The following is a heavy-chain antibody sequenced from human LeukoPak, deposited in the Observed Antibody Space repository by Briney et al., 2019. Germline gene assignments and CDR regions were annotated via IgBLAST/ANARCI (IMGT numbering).Heavy chain of an antibody. Sequence: PSETLSLTCTVSGGSVSNYYWSWIRQPAGKELEWIGRIYTSGSTTYNPSLKSRVTVSVDTSKNQFSLMLSSVTAADTAVYYCARDFSGSGYYLDYWGQGIPVTVSS. CDR1: GGSVSNYY. CDR3: ARDFSGSGYYLDY. V-gene: IGHV4-4*07. CDR2: IYTSGST. J-gene: IGHJ4*02. D-gene: IGHD1-26*01.